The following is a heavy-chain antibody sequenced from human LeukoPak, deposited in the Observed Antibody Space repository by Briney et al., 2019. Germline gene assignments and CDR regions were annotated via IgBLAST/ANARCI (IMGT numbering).Heavy chain of an antibody. V-gene: IGHV3-21*01. J-gene: IGHJ6*02. CDR1: GFTFSSYS. CDR2: ISSSSSYI. Sequence: GGSLRLSCAASGFTFSSYSMNWVRQAPGKGLEWASSISSSSSYIYYADSVKGRFTISRDNAKNSLYLQMNSLRAEDTAVCYCARHDYNYYGMDVWGQGTTVTVSS. CDR3: ARHDYNYYGMDV.